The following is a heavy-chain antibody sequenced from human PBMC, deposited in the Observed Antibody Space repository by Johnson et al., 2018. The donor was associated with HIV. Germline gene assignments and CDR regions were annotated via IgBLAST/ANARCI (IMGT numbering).Heavy chain of an antibody. CDR1: GFTFNSYA. D-gene: IGHD5-18*01. CDR2: ISYDGSNK. J-gene: IGHJ3*01. V-gene: IGHV3-30*18. Sequence: QVQLVESGGGVVQPGGSLRLSCAASGFTFNSYAMNWVRQAPGKWLEWVAVISYDGSNKYYADPVKGRYTISSDNSRNTLYLQMSNLRTEETAVYYCAKGEAQEGWIQLWSYAFDFWGRGTLVTVSS. CDR3: AKGEAQEGWIQLWSYAFDF.